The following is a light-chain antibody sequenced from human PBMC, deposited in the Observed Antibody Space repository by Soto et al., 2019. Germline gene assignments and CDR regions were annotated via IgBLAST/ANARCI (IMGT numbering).Light chain of an antibody. CDR1: QRLLSSY. V-gene: IGKV3-20*01. J-gene: IGKJ4*01. CDR3: QQFGRSVT. CDR2: DAS. Sequence: EIVLTQSPTTLSLSPGEGATLSCRASQRLLSSYLVWYQQRPGQAPRLLIYDASTRAPGIPDRFSGSGSGTDFILTISRLEPEDCAVYYCQQFGRSVTFGGGTKVEI.